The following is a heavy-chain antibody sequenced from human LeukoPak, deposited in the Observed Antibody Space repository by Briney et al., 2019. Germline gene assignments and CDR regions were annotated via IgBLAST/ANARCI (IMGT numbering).Heavy chain of an antibody. V-gene: IGHV3-33*01. Sequence: GRSLRLSCAASGFTFSSYGMHWVRQAPGKGLEWVAFIRYDGSNKYYADSVKGRFTISRDNSKNSLFLQMHSLRADDTAVYYCVRDGAYYYGSGSSYNGLDYWGQGNLVSVSS. CDR3: VRDGAYYYGSGSSYNGLDY. J-gene: IGHJ4*02. D-gene: IGHD3-10*01. CDR1: GFTFSSYG. CDR2: IRYDGSNK.